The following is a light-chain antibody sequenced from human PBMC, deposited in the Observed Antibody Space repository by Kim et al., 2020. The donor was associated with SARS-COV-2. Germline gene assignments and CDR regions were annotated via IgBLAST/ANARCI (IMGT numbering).Light chain of an antibody. CDR1: SGHSNYA. CDR2: LNTDGSH. Sequence: QLVLTQSPSASASLGASVKLTCTLSSGHSNYAIAWHQQQPEKGPRYLMKLNTDGSHNKGDGIPDRFSASSSGAERYLTISSLQSEDEADYYCQTWATGIQVFGGGTQLIVL. CDR3: QTWATGIQV. V-gene: IGLV4-69*01. J-gene: IGLJ3*02.